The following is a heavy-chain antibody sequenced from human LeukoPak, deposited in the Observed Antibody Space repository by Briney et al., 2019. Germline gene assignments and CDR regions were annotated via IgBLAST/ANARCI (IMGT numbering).Heavy chain of an antibody. CDR3: ARDTYYYGSGSYSYNWFDP. J-gene: IGHJ5*02. V-gene: IGHV3-21*01. CDR2: ISSSSYI. Sequence: PGGSLRLSCAASGFTFSSYSMNWVRQAPGKGLEWVSSISSSSYIYYADSVKGRFTISRDNAKNSLYLQMNSLRAEDTAVYYCARDTYYYGSGSYSYNWFDPWGQGTLVTVSS. D-gene: IGHD3-10*01. CDR1: GFTFSSYS.